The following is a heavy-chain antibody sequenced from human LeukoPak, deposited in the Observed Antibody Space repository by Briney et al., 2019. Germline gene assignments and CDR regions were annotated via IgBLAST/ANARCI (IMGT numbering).Heavy chain of an antibody. D-gene: IGHD3-10*01. CDR2: IKQDGSEK. Sequence: PGGSLRLSCAASGFTFSSYWMSWVRQAPGKGLEWVANIKQDGSEKYYVDSVKGRFTISRDNAKNSLYLQMNSLRAEDTAVYYCAREIATPGWFGELLSYYYYGMDVWGQGTTVTVSS. CDR3: AREIATPGWFGELLSYYYYGMDV. CDR1: GFTFSSYW. V-gene: IGHV3-7*01. J-gene: IGHJ6*02.